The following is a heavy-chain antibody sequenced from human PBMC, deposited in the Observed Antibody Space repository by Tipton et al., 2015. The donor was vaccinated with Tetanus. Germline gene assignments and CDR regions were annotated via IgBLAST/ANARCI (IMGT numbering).Heavy chain of an antibody. J-gene: IGHJ4*02. D-gene: IGHD5-18*01. CDR3: AKGSGGYSYGSSDN. V-gene: IGHV3-23*03. CDR1: GFTFSNYA. Sequence: SLRLSCAASGFTFSNYAMKWVRQAPGKGLEWVSVIYSHSSGSSTYYADSVKGRFTISRDDSKNTLYLQMNSLRADGTAVYYCAKGSGGYSYGSSDNWGQGTLVTVTS. CDR2: IYSHSSGSST.